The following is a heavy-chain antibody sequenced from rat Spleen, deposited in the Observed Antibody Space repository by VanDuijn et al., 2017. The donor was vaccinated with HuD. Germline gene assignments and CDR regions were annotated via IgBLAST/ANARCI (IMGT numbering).Heavy chain of an antibody. CDR2: ISYEVSRT. J-gene: IGHJ1*01. V-gene: IGHV5-20*01. CDR3: TTEAPMYTTDYYYVYWYFDF. D-gene: IGHD1-6*01. CDR1: GSTFSDYY. Sequence: EVQLVESGGGLVQPGRSLKLSCAASGSTFSDYYMAWVRQAPKKGLEWVASISYEVSRTYYGDSVKGRFTISRDNAKSTLYLQMDSLRSEDTATYYCTTEAPMYTTDYYYVYWYFDFWGPGTMVTVSS.